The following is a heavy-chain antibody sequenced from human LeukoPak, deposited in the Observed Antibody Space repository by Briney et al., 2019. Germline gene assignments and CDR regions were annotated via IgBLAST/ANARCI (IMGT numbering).Heavy chain of an antibody. CDR1: GFSLSTNGVG. CDR2: IYWDDDK. Sequence: SGPTLVKPTRTLTLTCTFSGFSLSTNGVGVGWIRQPPGKALEWLALIYWDDDKRYSPSLKTRLSITKDTSKNQVVLTMTNMGPVDTATYYCAHGGVTGTKYWGQGTLVTVSS. D-gene: IGHD1-20*01. CDR3: AHGGVTGTKY. J-gene: IGHJ4*02. V-gene: IGHV2-5*02.